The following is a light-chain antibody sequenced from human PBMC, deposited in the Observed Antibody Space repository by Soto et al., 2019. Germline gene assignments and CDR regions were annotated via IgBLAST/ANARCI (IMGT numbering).Light chain of an antibody. CDR1: QSVSSSY. J-gene: IGKJ2*01. CDR3: HQYGSSLGT. V-gene: IGKV3-20*01. Sequence: EIVLTQSPGTLSLSPGERATLSFRASQSVSSSYLAWYQQRPGQAPRLLIYDAVRRATGIPDRFSGSGSGTDFTLTISRLEPEDFAVYYCHQYGSSLGTFGQGTKVDI. CDR2: DAV.